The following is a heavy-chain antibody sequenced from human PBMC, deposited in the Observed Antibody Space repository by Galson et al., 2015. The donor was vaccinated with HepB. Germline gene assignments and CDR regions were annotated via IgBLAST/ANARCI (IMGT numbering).Heavy chain of an antibody. V-gene: IGHV3-64*02. D-gene: IGHD1-14*01. Sequence: SLRLSCAASGFTFSSYAMHWVRQAPGKGLEYVSAISSNGGSTYYADSVKGRFTISRDNSKNTLYLQMGSLRAEDMAVYYCARGGPEPTHPFDYWGQGTLVTVSS. CDR1: GFTFSSYA. J-gene: IGHJ4*02. CDR2: ISSNGGST. CDR3: ARGGPEPTHPFDY.